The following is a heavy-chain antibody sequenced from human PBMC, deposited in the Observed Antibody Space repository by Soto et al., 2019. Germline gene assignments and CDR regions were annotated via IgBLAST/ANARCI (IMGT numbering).Heavy chain of an antibody. D-gene: IGHD4-17*01. V-gene: IGHV1-69*12. J-gene: IGHJ6*02. CDR3: AREGRVLVPTTVNADYGDHAMDF. Sequence: QVQLVQSGAEVKKPGSSVKVSCKASGDTFSTYTITWMRQAPGQGLEWMGGIIPRSATSNYAQKFQGRVTITADETTRSAYEELSSMIAEDTPVYYCAREGRVLVPTTVNADYGDHAMDFWGQGTTVTVSS. CDR2: IIPRSATS. CDR1: GDTFSTYT.